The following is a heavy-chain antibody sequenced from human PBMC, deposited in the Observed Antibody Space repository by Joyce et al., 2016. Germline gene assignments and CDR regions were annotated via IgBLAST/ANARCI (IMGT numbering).Heavy chain of an antibody. CDR2: IYYSGNS. J-gene: IGHJ4*02. CDR3: ARVTGKTREWYFDF. D-gene: IGHD3-3*01. V-gene: IGHV4-31*02. Sequence: QGKGLEWIGYIYYSGNSFYSPSLQSRVTISVDTSKNQFSLHLNSVTAADTAVYYCARVTGKTREWYFDFWGQGTLATVSS.